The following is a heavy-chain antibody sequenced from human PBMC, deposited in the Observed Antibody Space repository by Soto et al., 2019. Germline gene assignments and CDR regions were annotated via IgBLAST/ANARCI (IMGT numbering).Heavy chain of an antibody. CDR1: GGSISSSNW. V-gene: IGHV4-4*02. CDR2: IYHSGGT. CDR3: ARTIVVVPAAKDNWFDP. J-gene: IGHJ5*02. D-gene: IGHD2-2*01. Sequence: SETLSLTCAVSGGSISSSNWWRGVRQPPGKGLEWTGEIYHSGGTNYNPSLKSRVTISVDKSKNQFSLKLSSVTAADTAVYYCARTIVVVPAAKDNWFDPWGQGTLVTVSS.